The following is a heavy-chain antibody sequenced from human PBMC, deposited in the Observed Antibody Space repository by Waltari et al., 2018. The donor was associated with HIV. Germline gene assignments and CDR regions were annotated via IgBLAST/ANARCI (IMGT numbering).Heavy chain of an antibody. D-gene: IGHD2-2*01. CDR2: IYYSGSN. J-gene: IGHJ6*02. CDR3: ARQVLLGYCSSTSCYPQGGMDV. CDR1: GASISSSRYY. Sequence: QLQLQESGPGLVQPSETLSLTCTVSGASISSSRYYSGWIRQPPGKGLEWIGSIYYSGSNSYNPSLKSRVIISVDKSKNQFSLKLSSVTAADTAVYYCARQVLLGYCSSTSCYPQGGMDVWGQGTTVTVSS. V-gene: IGHV4-39*01.